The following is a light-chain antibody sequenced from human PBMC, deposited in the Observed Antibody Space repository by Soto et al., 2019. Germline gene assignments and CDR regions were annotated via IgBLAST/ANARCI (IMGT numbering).Light chain of an antibody. CDR1: SSDIGSYNR. CDR3: CSHAGSKNYYL. Sequence: QSVLTQPASVSGSPGQSITISCTGTSSDIGSYNRVSWYQQPPGTAPKLIIYEVNNRPSGVPDRFSGSKSGNTASLTISGLQAEDEADYYCCSHAGSKNYYLFGPGTKLTVL. V-gene: IGLV2-18*02. CDR2: EVN. J-gene: IGLJ1*01.